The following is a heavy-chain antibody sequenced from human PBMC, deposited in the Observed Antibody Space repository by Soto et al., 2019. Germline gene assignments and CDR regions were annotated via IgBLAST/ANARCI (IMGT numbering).Heavy chain of an antibody. V-gene: IGHV1-18*01. Sequence: QVQLVQSGAEVKQPGASVKVSCKSSGYRFETYAMSWVRQAPGQGLEWMGWISAYNIDTYYAQKFQDRVTMTTDTSTGTAYMELRSLTSDDTAVYYCARGHGEIIGAMDVWGQGTTVTVSS. D-gene: IGHD3-3*01. J-gene: IGHJ6*02. CDR1: GYRFETYA. CDR3: ARGHGEIIGAMDV. CDR2: ISAYNIDT.